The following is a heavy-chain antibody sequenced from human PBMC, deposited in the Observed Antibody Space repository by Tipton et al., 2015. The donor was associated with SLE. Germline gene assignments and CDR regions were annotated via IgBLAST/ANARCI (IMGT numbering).Heavy chain of an antibody. CDR2: ISGSDGNT. J-gene: IGHJ3*02. CDR3: ARDSEQLLLLGAFDI. D-gene: IGHD5-18*01. CDR1: GFTFSTYA. Sequence: SLRLSCAASGFTFSTYAMTWVRQAPGKGLEWVSSISGSDGNTYYADSVKGRFSISRDPSKRTLYLQMNGLRREDTSVYYCARDSEQLLLLGAFDIWGQGTMVTVSS. V-gene: IGHV3-23*01.